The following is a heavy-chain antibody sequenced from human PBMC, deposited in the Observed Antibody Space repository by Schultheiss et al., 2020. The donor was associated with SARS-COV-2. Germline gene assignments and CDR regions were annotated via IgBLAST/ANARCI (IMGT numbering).Heavy chain of an antibody. D-gene: IGHD6-13*01. CDR2: VSTYNGNT. V-gene: IGHV1-18*04. Sequence: ASVKVSCKASGYTFTGYYMHWVRQAPGQGLEWMGWVSTYNGNTNFEQNFQGRVTLTTDTSTDTAYMELSSLRSEDTAVYYCATGPALIAAAGSWSVWGQGTTVTVSS. CDR3: ATGPALIAAAGSWSV. CDR1: GYTFTGYY. J-gene: IGHJ6*02.